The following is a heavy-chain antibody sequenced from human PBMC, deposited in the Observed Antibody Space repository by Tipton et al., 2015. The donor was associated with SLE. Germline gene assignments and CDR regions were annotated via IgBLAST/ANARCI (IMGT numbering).Heavy chain of an antibody. CDR2: INHSGGT. D-gene: IGHD3-10*01. J-gene: IGHJ3*02. Sequence: TLSLTCAVYGGSFSAYYWSWIRQPPGKGLEWIGEINHSGGTNYNPPLKSRVTISVDTSKNQFSLKLSSVTAADTAVYYCARESWFGDCDAFDIWGQGTMVTVSS. CDR1: GGSFSAYY. CDR3: ARESWFGDCDAFDI. V-gene: IGHV4-34*01.